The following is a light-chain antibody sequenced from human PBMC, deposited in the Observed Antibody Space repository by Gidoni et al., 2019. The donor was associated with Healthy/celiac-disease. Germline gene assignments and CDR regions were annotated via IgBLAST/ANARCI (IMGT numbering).Light chain of an antibody. CDR2: KAS. Sequence: DIQMTQSPSTLSASVGARVTITCRASQSISSWLDWYQQKPGKAPKLLIYKASSLESWVPSRFSGSGSGTEFTLTISSLQPDDFATYYCQQYNSYPLSFGQGTKLEIK. CDR1: QSISSW. J-gene: IGKJ2*03. V-gene: IGKV1-5*03. CDR3: QQYNSYPLS.